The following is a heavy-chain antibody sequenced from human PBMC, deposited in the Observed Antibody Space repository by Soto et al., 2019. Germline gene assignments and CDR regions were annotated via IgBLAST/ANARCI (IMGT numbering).Heavy chain of an antibody. Sequence: PSETLSLSCTVSGGSISSGGYYWSWIRQHPGKGLEWIGYIYYSGSTYYNPSLKSRVTISVDTSKNQFSLKLSSVTAADTAVYYCARVAYYYDSSGSSNAFDIWGQGTMVTV. CDR2: IYYSGST. CDR1: GGSISSGGYY. V-gene: IGHV4-31*03. CDR3: ARVAYYYDSSGSSNAFDI. D-gene: IGHD3-22*01. J-gene: IGHJ3*02.